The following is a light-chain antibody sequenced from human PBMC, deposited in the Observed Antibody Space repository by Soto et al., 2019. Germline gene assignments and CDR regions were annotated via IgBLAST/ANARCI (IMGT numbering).Light chain of an antibody. CDR1: QSISSSY. CDR3: QPYVSSPWT. J-gene: IGKJ1*01. Sequence: EIVLTQSPGTLSLSPGERATLSCRASQSISSSYLAWYQQKPGQAPRPLIYGASSRATGIPDRFSGSGSGTDFTLTISILEPEDFAVYYCQPYVSSPWTFGQGTKVEIK. CDR2: GAS. V-gene: IGKV3-20*01.